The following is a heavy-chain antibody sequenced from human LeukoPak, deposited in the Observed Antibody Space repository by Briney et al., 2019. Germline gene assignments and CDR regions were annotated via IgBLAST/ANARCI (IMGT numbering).Heavy chain of an antibody. CDR3: AKDPRPHVLRFLEWLLNYFDY. CDR2: ISGSGGST. CDR1: GFTFSSYA. Sequence: GGSLRLSCAASGFTFSSYAMSWVRQAPGKGLEWVSAISGSGGSTYYADSVRGRFTISRDNSKNTLYLQMNSLRAEDTAVYYRAKDPRPHVLRFLEWLLNYFDYWGQGTLVTVSS. J-gene: IGHJ4*02. V-gene: IGHV3-23*01. D-gene: IGHD3-3*01.